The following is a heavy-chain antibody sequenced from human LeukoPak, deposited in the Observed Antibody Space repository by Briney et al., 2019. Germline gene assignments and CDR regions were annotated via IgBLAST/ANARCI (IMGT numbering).Heavy chain of an antibody. Sequence: SETLSLTCAVYGGSFSSYYWSWIRQPPGKGLEWIGYIYYSGSTNYNPSLKSRVTISVDTSKNQFSLKLSSVTAADTAVYYCARSVEGYCSGGSCYSYYYYMDVWGKGTTVTVSS. CDR2: IYYSGST. CDR3: ARSVEGYCSGGSCYSYYYYMDV. V-gene: IGHV4-59*01. J-gene: IGHJ6*03. D-gene: IGHD2-15*01. CDR1: GGSFSSYY.